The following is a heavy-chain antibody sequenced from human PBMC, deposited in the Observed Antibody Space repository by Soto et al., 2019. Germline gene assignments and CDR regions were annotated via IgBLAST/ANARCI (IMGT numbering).Heavy chain of an antibody. CDR3: AKTPGWGSSWYYFDY. D-gene: IGHD6-13*01. CDR1: GFTFSSYA. V-gene: IGHV3-23*01. J-gene: IGHJ4*02. Sequence: GGTLSISCAASGFTFSSYAMSWVRQAPGKGLEWVSAISGSGGSTYYADSVKGRFTISRDNSKNTLYLQMNSLRAEDTAVYYCAKTPGWGSSWYYFDYWGQGTLVTISS. CDR2: ISGSGGST.